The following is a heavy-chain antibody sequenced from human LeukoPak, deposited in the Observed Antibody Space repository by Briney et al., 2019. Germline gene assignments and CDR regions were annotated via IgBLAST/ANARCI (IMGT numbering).Heavy chain of an antibody. Sequence: ASAKVSCKASGYTFTGYYMHWVRQAPGQGLEWMGWINPNSGGTNYAQKFQGRVTMTRDTSISTAYMELSRLRSDDTAVYYCARDSPITIFGVPLYGMDVWGQGTTVTVSS. CDR1: GYTFTGYY. J-gene: IGHJ6*02. CDR3: ARDSPITIFGVPLYGMDV. D-gene: IGHD3-3*01. CDR2: INPNSGGT. V-gene: IGHV1-2*02.